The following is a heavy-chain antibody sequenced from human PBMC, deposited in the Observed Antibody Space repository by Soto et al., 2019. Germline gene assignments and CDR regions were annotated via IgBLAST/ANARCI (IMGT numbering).Heavy chain of an antibody. J-gene: IGHJ6*02. D-gene: IGHD6-6*01. V-gene: IGHV3-30-3*01. CDR2: ISYDGSNK. Sequence: QVQLVESGGGVVQPGRSLRLSCAASGFTFSSYAMHWVRQAPGKGLEWVAVISYDGSNKYYADSVKGRFTISRDNSKNTLYLQMNSLRAEDTAVYYCAREARGVAEYSSSPTRYYGMDVWGQGTTVTVSS. CDR1: GFTFSSYA. CDR3: AREARGVAEYSSSPTRYYGMDV.